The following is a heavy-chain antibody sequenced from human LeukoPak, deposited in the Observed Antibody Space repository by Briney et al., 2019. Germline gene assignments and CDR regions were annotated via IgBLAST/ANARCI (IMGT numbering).Heavy chain of an antibody. CDR3: AKSPSGRSRISRFDY. V-gene: IGHV3-30*18. J-gene: IGHJ4*02. CDR1: GFTFSSYG. D-gene: IGHD1-26*01. CDR2: ISYDGSNK. Sequence: PGRSLRLSCAASGFTFSSYGMHWVPQAPGKELEWVAVISYDGSNKYYADSVNGRITISRDNSKNTLSLQMNSLRAEDTVVYYCAKSPSGRSRISRFDYWGQGILVTVSS.